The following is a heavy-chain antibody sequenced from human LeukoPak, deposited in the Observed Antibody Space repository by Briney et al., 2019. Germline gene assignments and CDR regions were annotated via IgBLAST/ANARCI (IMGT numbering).Heavy chain of an antibody. CDR2: INHSGST. CDR3: ARLRLTGYYNYYYYGMDV. J-gene: IGHJ6*02. CDR1: GGSFSGYY. Sequence: SETLSLTCAVYGGSFSGYYWSWIRQPPGKGLEWIGEINHSGSTNYNPSLKSRVTISVDTSKNQFSLKLSSVTAADTAVYYCARLRLTGYYNYYYYGMDVCGQGTTVTVSS. V-gene: IGHV4-34*01. D-gene: IGHD3-9*01.